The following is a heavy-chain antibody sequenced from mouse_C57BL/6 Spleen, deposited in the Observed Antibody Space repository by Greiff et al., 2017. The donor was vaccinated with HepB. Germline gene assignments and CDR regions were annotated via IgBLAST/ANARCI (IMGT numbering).Heavy chain of an antibody. J-gene: IGHJ3*01. V-gene: IGHV1-53*01. CDR2: INPSNGGT. CDR3: ARLNGIYYGNYDFAY. CDR1: GYTFTSYW. Sequence: VQLQQSGTELVKPGASVKLSCKASGYTFTSYWMHWVKQRPGQGLEWIGNINPSNGGTNYNEKFKSKATLTVDKSSSTAYMQLSSLTSEDSAVYYCARLNGIYYGNYDFAYWGQGTLVTVSA. D-gene: IGHD2-1*01.